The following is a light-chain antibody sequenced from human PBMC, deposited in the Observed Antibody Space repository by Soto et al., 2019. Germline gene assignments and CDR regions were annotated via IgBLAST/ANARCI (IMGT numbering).Light chain of an antibody. Sequence: DIQMTQSPSTLSASVGDRVTITCRASQSISSWLAWYQQKPGKAPKLLIYDASSLESGVPSRFSGSGSGKEFTLTISSLQPDDFATYYCQQYNSYPFTFGPGTKLDIK. CDR3: QQYNSYPFT. CDR2: DAS. CDR1: QSISSW. J-gene: IGKJ3*01. V-gene: IGKV1-5*01.